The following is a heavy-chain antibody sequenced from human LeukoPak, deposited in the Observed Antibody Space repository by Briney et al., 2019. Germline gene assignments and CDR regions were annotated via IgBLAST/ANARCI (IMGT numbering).Heavy chain of an antibody. Sequence: PSETLSLTCSVSGYSIISGYHWAWIRQPPGKGVEWIGSIYRDGSTYYDPSLKSRITMSVDTSKNQFSLEVNSVTAADTAVYYCATDEGWPTEYFQHWGQGTLVTVSS. J-gene: IGHJ1*01. CDR2: IYRDGST. V-gene: IGHV4-38-2*02. CDR3: ATDEGWPTEYFQH. CDR1: GYSIISGYH. D-gene: IGHD6-19*01.